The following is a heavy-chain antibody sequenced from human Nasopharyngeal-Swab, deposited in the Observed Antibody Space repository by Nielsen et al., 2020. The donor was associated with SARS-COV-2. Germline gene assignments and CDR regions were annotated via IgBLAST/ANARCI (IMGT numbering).Heavy chain of an antibody. CDR1: GYTFISYG. CDR2: ISGYNGHT. V-gene: IGHV1-18*01. D-gene: IGHD6-19*01. Sequence: ASVKVSCKAYGYTFISYGISWVRQVPGQGLEWMGWISGYNGHTNYAQKLQGRVTMTTDTSTSTAYMELRSLRSDDTAVYYCARPIAVAGGYFYGMDVWGQGTTVTVSS. J-gene: IGHJ6*02. CDR3: ARPIAVAGGYFYGMDV.